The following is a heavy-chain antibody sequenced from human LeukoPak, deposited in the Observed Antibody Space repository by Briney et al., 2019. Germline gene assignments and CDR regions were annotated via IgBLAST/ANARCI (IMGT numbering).Heavy chain of an antibody. Sequence: SETLSLSCAADGGSLSGYSWSWIRQSPGKGLELIGEINDSESTNYNPSLRSRVTISVDTSKSPFSLKVHSVTAADTVFFFKQKTAYEILTASGSGWIFDYWGQGTLVTVSS. CDR2: INDSEST. V-gene: IGHV4-34*01. CDR3: QKTAYEILTASGSGWIFDY. J-gene: IGHJ4*02. D-gene: IGHD3-9*01. CDR1: GGSLSGYS.